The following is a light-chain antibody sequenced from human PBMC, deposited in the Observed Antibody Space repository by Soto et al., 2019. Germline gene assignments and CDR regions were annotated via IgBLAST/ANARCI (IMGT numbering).Light chain of an antibody. Sequence: QSALTQPHSVSGSPGQSVAISCSGTSSDVGGYNYVSWYQQHPGKAPKLIIFDVNKRPSGVPDRFSGSKSGSTAYLTISGLHAEDEADYYCCSYGGSFYVVGTGTKLTVL. J-gene: IGLJ1*01. CDR3: CSYGGSFYV. CDR1: SSDVGGYNY. CDR2: DVN. V-gene: IGLV2-11*01.